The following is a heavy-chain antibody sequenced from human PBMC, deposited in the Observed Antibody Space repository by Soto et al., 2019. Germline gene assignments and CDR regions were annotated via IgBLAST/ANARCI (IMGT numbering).Heavy chain of an antibody. CDR1: GFTFSSYA. CDR2: ISYDGSNK. Sequence: GGSLRLSCAASGFTFSSYAMHWVRQAPGKGLEWVAVISYDGSNKYYADSVKGRFTISRDNSKNTLYLQMNSLRAEDTALYYCARDKSRDDYIGYDYYYYYGMDVWGQGTTVTVSS. J-gene: IGHJ6*02. D-gene: IGHD5-12*01. CDR3: ARDKSRDDYIGYDYYYYYGMDV. V-gene: IGHV3-30*04.